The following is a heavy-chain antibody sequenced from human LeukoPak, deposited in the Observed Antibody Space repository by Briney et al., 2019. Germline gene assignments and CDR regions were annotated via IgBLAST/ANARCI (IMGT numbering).Heavy chain of an antibody. J-gene: IGHJ5*01. V-gene: IGHV1-2*02. D-gene: IGHD3-10*01. CDR3: ARGINWFDS. CDR1: GYTSTYFY. Sequence: ASVTVSFKSPGYTSTYFYMHWVRQAPGQGLEWMGWIDPNSGGTDYEQRFLGRVTMTRDTSISTAYMELSGLTSDDTAVYYCARGINWFDSWGQGTLVTVSS. CDR2: IDPNSGGT.